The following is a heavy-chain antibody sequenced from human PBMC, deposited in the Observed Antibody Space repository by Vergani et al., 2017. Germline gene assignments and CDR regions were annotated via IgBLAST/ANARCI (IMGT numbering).Heavy chain of an antibody. CDR1: GFSLSNARMG. J-gene: IGHJ4*02. V-gene: IGHV2-26*01. CDR2: IFSNDEK. D-gene: IGHD3-22*01. CDR3: ARSGSGYYYSIDY. Sequence: QVTLKESGPVLVKPTETLTLTCTVSGFSLSNARMGVSWIRQPPGKALEWLAHIFSNDEKSYSTSLKSRLTISKDTSKSQVVLTMTNMDPVDTVTYYCARSGSGYYYSIDYWGQGTLVTVSS.